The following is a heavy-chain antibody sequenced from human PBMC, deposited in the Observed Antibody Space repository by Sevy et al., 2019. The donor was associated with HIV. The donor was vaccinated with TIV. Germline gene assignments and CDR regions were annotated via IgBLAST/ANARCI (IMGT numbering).Heavy chain of an antibody. CDR2: MYHRGTT. Sequence: SETLSLTCTVSGDSIISSRWWSWCRQSPGKGLEWIGDMYHRGTTNYSPSLKNRVIMSVDKSKNQFSLKLTSVTAADTAVYYCAAAAVTDILGYYFDSWGQGIPVTVSS. CDR3: AAAAVTDILGYYFDS. D-gene: IGHD6-25*01. J-gene: IGHJ4*02. CDR1: GDSIISSRW. V-gene: IGHV4-4*02.